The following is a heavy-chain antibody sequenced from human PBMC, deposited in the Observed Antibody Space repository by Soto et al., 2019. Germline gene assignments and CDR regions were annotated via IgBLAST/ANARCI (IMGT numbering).Heavy chain of an antibody. Sequence: QVQLQESGPGLVKPSQTLSLTCTVSGGSISSGGYYWSWIRQHPGKGLEWIGYIYYSGSTYYNPSLKSRVTISLDTSKNQFSLKLSSVTAADPAVYYCARGAKDIVLMVYAGGDWFDPWGQGTLVTVSS. CDR1: GGSISSGGYY. V-gene: IGHV4-31*03. D-gene: IGHD2-8*01. CDR2: IYYSGST. CDR3: ARGAKDIVLMVYAGGDWFDP. J-gene: IGHJ5*02.